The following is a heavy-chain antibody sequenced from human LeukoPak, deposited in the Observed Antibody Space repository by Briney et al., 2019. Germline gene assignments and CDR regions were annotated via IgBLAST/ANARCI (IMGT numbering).Heavy chain of an antibody. CDR2: IYSGGST. CDR3: ARTGPIDY. D-gene: IGHD1-14*01. J-gene: IGHJ4*02. Sequence: GGSLRLSCAASGFTGSSYYMTWVRQAPGKGLEWVSVIYSGGSTYYADSVKGRFTISRDNSKNTLYLQMNSLRTEDTAVYYCARTGPIDYWGQGTLVTVSS. CDR1: GFTGSSYY. V-gene: IGHV3-66*02.